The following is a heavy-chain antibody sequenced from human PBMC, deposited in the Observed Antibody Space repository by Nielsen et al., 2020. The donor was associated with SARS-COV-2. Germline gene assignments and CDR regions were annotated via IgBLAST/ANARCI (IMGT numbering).Heavy chain of an antibody. CDR1: GFTFDDYA. CDR3: ARGPSSSWYVYYYYGMDV. CDR2: ISWNSGSI. D-gene: IGHD6-13*01. Sequence: SLKISCAASGFTFDDYAMHWVRQAPGKGLEWVSGISWNSGSIGYADSVKGRFTISRDNAKNTLYLQMNSLRAEDTAVYCCARGPSSSWYVYYYYGMDVWGQGTTVTVSS. V-gene: IGHV3-9*01. J-gene: IGHJ6*02.